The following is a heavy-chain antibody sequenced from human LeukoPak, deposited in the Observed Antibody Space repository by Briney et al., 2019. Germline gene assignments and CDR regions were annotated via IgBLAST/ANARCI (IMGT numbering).Heavy chain of an antibody. CDR1: GGSIRSSYYY. CDR2: IYDSGST. D-gene: IGHD6-13*01. V-gene: IGHV4-39*01. Sequence: SETLSLTCTVSGGSIRSSYYYWGWIRQPPGKGLEWIGSIYDSGSTYYNPSLKSRVTISVDTSKNQFSLKLSSVTAADTAVYYCARTGGSSWYTYYYGMDVWGQGTTVTVSS. CDR3: ARTGGSSWYTYYYGMDV. J-gene: IGHJ6*02.